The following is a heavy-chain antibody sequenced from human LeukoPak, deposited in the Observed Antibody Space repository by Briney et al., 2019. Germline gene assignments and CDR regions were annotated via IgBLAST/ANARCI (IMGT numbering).Heavy chain of an antibody. CDR1: GFTFSSYG. V-gene: IGHV3-30*18. J-gene: IGHJ4*02. CDR3: AKGNGGGYSGYVGYFDY. Sequence: GGSLRLSCAASGFTFSSYGMHWVRQAPGKGLEWVAVISYDGSNKYYADSVKGRFTISRDYSKNTLYLQMNSLRAEDTAVYYCAKGNGGGYSGYVGYFDYWGQGTLVTVSS. D-gene: IGHD5-12*01. CDR2: ISYDGSNK.